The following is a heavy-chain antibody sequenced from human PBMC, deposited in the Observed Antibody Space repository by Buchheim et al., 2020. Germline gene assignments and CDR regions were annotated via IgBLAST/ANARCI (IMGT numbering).Heavy chain of an antibody. D-gene: IGHD5-24*01. CDR2: INTDGSRT. V-gene: IGHV3-74*02. J-gene: IGHJ4*02. Sequence: EVHLLESGGNLVQPGGSLRLSCAASGFTFSSCWMHWVRQAPGKGLVWVSRINTDGSRTSYADSVKGRFTISRDNAKNTVYLQMNSLRAEDTAVYYCASPGTRDEYDFDYWGQGAL. CDR3: ASPGTRDEYDFDY. CDR1: GFTFSSCW.